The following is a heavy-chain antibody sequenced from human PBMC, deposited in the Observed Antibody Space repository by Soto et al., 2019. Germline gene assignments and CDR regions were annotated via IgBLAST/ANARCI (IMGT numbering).Heavy chain of an antibody. CDR1: GGSISSYY. J-gene: IGHJ4*02. CDR3: ARLWDWNYDY. CDR2: IYYSGST. D-gene: IGHD1-7*01. Sequence: QVQLQESGPGLVKPSETLSLTCTVSGGSISSYYCSWIRQPPGKGLEWIGYIYYSGSTNYNPSLKSRVTISVDTSKNQFSLKLSSVTAADTAVYYCARLWDWNYDYWGQGTLVTVSS. V-gene: IGHV4-59*08.